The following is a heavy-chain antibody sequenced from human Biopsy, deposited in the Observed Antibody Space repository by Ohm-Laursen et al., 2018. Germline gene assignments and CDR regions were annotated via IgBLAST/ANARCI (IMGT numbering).Heavy chain of an antibody. J-gene: IGHJ6*02. V-gene: IGHV4-34*01. CDR2: INQSEST. D-gene: IGHD5-12*01. CDR1: GDSSSGYY. Sequence: GTLSFTCAVNGDSSSGYYWNWIRQPPGKGLEWVGEINQSESTKYNPSLMRRAVSSADSSNSQFSLRLASVTAADTAIYYCARGSGYFKLDVWGQGTTVTVSS. CDR3: ARGSGYFKLDV.